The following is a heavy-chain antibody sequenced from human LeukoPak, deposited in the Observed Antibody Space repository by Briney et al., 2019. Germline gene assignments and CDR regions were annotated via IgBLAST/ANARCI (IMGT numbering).Heavy chain of an antibody. CDR2: IIPIFGTA. V-gene: IGHV1-69*05. CDR1: VGTFSSYA. D-gene: IGHD3-22*01. CDR3: ARCSKKYDSSGYYFDY. J-gene: IGHJ4*02. Sequence: SVNVSCKASVGTFSSYAISWVRQAPGQGLECMGGIIPIFGTANYAQKFQGRVTITTDESTSTAYMELSSLRSEDTAVYYCARCSKKYDSSGYYFDYWGQGTLVTVSS.